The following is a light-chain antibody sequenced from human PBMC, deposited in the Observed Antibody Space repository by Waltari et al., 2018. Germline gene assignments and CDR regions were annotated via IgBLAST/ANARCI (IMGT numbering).Light chain of an antibody. Sequence: YALTQSPSVSVSPGQTANITCSGEKLGEKYSCWYQQKAGQSPRLVIYQDVKRPSGIPERFSCSNSGNTATLTISETQATDEADYYCQAWDSSTYVFGTGTKVTVL. CDR1: KLGEKY. CDR3: QAWDSSTYV. J-gene: IGLJ1*01. CDR2: QDV. V-gene: IGLV3-1*01.